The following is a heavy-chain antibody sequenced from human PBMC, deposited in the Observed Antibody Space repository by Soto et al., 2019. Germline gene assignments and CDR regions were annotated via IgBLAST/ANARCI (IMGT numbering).Heavy chain of an antibody. J-gene: IGHJ4*02. CDR2: VNSDGHDT. V-gene: IGHV3-74*01. D-gene: IGHD3-10*01. Sequence: EVQLVESGGGLVQPGGSLTLSCAASGFTFNSFWMHWVPQTPGKGLVWVSRVNSDGHDTVNAYYVKGRFTLSRDNAKNKVFQQTSRLRAVDTAVYYCTRGRENYSFLDYWGQGIVVNVSS. CDR3: TRGRENYSFLDY. CDR1: GFTFNSFW.